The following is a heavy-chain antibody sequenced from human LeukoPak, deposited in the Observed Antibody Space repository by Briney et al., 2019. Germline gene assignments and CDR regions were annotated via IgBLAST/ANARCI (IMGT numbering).Heavy chain of an antibody. CDR3: ARGYYGSGSYYNRLGMGV. J-gene: IGHJ6*02. V-gene: IGHV3-21*01. D-gene: IGHD3-10*01. Sequence: GRSLRLSCAASGFTFSSYSMNWVRQAPGKGLEWVSSISSSSSYIYYADSVKGRFTISRDNAKNSLYLQMNSLRAEDTAVYYCARGYYGSGSYYNRLGMGVWGQGTTVTVSS. CDR1: GFTFSSYS. CDR2: ISSSSSYI.